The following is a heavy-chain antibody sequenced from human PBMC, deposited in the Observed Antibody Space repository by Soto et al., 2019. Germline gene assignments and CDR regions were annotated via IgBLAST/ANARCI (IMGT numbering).Heavy chain of an antibody. CDR1: GGSFSGYY. D-gene: IGHD3-10*01. Sequence: QVQLQQWGAGLLKPSETLSLTCAVYGGSFSGYYWRWIRQPPGKGLEWIGEINHSGSTNYNPSLKRQVTRSVETSKNQCALKLRAGTAADTAVYYCAREGGFYYGSGIRGVDKRMDVWGQGTTVTVSS. CDR3: AREGGFYYGSGIRGVDKRMDV. V-gene: IGHV4-34*01. CDR2: INHSGST. J-gene: IGHJ6*02.